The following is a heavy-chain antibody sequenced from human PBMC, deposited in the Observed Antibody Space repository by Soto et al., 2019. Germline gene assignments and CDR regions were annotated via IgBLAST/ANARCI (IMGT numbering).Heavy chain of an antibody. Sequence: EVQLVESGGGLVQPGGSLRLSCAASGFTFSSYWMSWVRQAPGKGLEWVAHIMGDGSGIEFVDSVKGRFTISRDNAKNSLFMQMTSLRADDTAVYYCARGHYGLDVWGQGTTVIVSS. V-gene: IGHV3-7*05. CDR1: GFTFSSYW. CDR2: IMGDGSGI. CDR3: ARGHYGLDV. J-gene: IGHJ6*02.